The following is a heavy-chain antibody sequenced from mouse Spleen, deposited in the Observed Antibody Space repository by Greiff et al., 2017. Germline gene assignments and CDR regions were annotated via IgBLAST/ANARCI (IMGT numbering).Heavy chain of an antibody. D-gene: IGHD1-1*01. CDR3: ARNYYYGSSFSYWYFDV. V-gene: IGHV1-61*01. CDR2: IYPSDSET. Sequence: VKLQESGAELVRPGSSVKLSCKASGYTFTSYWMDWVKQRPGQGLEWIGNIYPSDSETHYNQKFKDKATLTVDKSSSTAYMQLSSLTSEDSAVYYCARNYYYGSSFSYWYFDVWGAGTTVTVSS. J-gene: IGHJ1*01. CDR1: GYTFTSYW.